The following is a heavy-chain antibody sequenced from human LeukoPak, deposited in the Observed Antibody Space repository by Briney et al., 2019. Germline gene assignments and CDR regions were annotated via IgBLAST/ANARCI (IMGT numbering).Heavy chain of an antibody. Sequence: GGSLRLSCAASGFTFTTYAMNWVRQAPGKGLEWVSAIHGGGDSTYYADSVKGRFTISRDNAKNSLYLQMNSLRAEDTAVYYCARVGYLRPFDYWGQGTLVTVSS. CDR3: ARVGYLRPFDY. V-gene: IGHV3-23*01. J-gene: IGHJ4*02. CDR1: GFTFTTYA. CDR2: IHGGGDST. D-gene: IGHD2-2*03.